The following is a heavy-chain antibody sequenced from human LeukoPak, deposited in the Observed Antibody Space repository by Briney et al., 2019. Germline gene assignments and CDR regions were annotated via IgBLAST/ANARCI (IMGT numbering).Heavy chain of an antibody. Sequence: GGSLRLSCEASGFTFSSYAMHWVRQAPGKGLEWVAVISYDGSNKYYADSVKGQFTISRDNSKNTLYPQMNSLRAEDTAVYYCARDGPPRFYYFDYWGQGTLVTVSS. J-gene: IGHJ4*02. V-gene: IGHV3-30*04. CDR1: GFTFSSYA. D-gene: IGHD3-16*01. CDR3: ARDGPPRFYYFDY. CDR2: ISYDGSNK.